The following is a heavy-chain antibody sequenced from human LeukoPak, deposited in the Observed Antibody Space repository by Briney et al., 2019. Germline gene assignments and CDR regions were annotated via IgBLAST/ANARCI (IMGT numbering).Heavy chain of an antibody. V-gene: IGHV3-23*01. CDR3: ARDWFNDY. J-gene: IGHJ4*02. Sequence: GGSLRLSCIASGFTFSGDAMNWIGQVPGKGLEWFSAISGSGAHTFYADSVKGRFTVSRDNFNDTLYLQMNSLRVEDTAIYYCARDWFNDYWGQGTLATVSS. CDR1: GFTFSGDA. CDR2: ISGSGAHT. D-gene: IGHD3-9*01.